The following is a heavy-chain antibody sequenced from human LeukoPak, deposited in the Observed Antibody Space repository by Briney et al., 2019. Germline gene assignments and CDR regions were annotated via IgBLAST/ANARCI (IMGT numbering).Heavy chain of an antibody. D-gene: IGHD4-11*01. Sequence: GGSLRLSCAASGLTFSSYSMNWVRQAPGNGLEWVSSISSSSSYIYDPDSVKGRFTISRDNTKNSPYLQMNSLRAEDTAVYYCARVMTTVTTLDYWGQGTLVTVSS. CDR3: ARVMTTVTTLDY. V-gene: IGHV3-21*01. J-gene: IGHJ4*02. CDR2: ISSSSSYI. CDR1: GLTFSSYS.